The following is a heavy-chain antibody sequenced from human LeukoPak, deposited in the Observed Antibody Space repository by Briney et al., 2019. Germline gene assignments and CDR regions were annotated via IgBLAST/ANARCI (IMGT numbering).Heavy chain of an antibody. D-gene: IGHD3-22*01. CDR2: IYYSGST. Sequence: PSETLSLTCTVSGGSISSSSYYWGWVRQPPGKGLEWIVRIYYSGSTYYNPSLKSRVTISVDTSKNQFSLKLSSVTAADTAVYYCARHSYDDSSGPVDYWGQGTLVTVSS. J-gene: IGHJ4*02. CDR1: GGSISSSSYY. CDR3: ARHSYDDSSGPVDY. V-gene: IGHV4-39*01.